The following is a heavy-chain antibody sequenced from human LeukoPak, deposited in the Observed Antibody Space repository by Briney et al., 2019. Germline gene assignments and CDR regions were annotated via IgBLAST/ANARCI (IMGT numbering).Heavy chain of an antibody. CDR2: INPNSGGT. J-gene: IGHJ4*02. CDR3: ARATAGGIAAAGSFDY. CDR1: GYTFTGYY. V-gene: IGHV1-2*02. D-gene: IGHD6-13*01. Sequence: GASVKVSCKASGYTFTGYYMHWVRQAPGQGLEWMGWINPNSGGTNYAQKFQGRVTMTRDTSISTAYMELSRLRSDDTAVYYCARATAGGIAAAGSFDYWGQGTLVTVSS.